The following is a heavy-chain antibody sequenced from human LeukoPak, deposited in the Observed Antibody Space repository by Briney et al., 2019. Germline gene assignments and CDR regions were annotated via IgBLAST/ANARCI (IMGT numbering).Heavy chain of an antibody. CDR1: GGSFSGYY. Sequence: KASGTLSLTCAVYGGSFSGYYWSWIRQPPGKGLEWIGEINHSGSTNYNPSLKSRVTISVDTSKNQFSLKLSSVTAADTAVYYCARGPPRIVVVTAIRFSNWFDPWGQGTLVTVSS. CDR3: ARGPPRIVVVTAIRFSNWFDP. J-gene: IGHJ5*02. D-gene: IGHD2-21*02. CDR2: INHSGST. V-gene: IGHV4-34*01.